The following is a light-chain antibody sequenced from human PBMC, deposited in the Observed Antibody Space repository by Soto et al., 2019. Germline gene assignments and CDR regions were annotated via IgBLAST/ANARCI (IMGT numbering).Light chain of an antibody. Sequence: DIVMTQSPASLAVCLGERATSSCESSRSVLYISNNKHYLACYQQKPGQPPRLLIYWASTRESGVPDRFSGSGSGTDFTLTISSLQAEDVAVYYCQQYYSSITFGQGTRLEIK. J-gene: IGKJ5*01. CDR3: QQYYSSIT. V-gene: IGKV4-1*01. CDR2: WAS. CDR1: RSVLYISNNKHY.